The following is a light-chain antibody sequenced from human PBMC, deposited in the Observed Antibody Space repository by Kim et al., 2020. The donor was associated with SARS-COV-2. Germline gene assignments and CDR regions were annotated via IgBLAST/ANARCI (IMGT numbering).Light chain of an antibody. V-gene: IGKV3-11*01. Sequence: ENVLTQSPATLSLSPGERATLSCRASHSVSGHLAWYQQKPGQAPRLLIYDTSSRATGIPDRFSGSGFGTDFTLTISSLEPEDFAVYYCQQRINWPPGYTFGQGTKLEIK. CDR3: QQRINWPPGYT. CDR2: DTS. CDR1: HSVSGH. J-gene: IGKJ2*01.